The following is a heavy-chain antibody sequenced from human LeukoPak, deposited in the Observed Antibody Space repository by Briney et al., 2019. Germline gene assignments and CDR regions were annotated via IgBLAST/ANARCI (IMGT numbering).Heavy chain of an antibody. CDR3: ARGAAVAGTIDY. V-gene: IGHV4-31*03. J-gene: IGHJ4*02. CDR2: IYYSGST. CDR1: GGSISSGGYY. D-gene: IGHD6-19*01. Sequence: SETPSLTCTVSGGSISSGGYYWSWIRQHPGKGLEWIGYIYYSGSTYYNPSLKSRVTISVDTSKNQFSLKLSSVTAADTAVYYCARGAAVAGTIDYWGQGTLVTVSS.